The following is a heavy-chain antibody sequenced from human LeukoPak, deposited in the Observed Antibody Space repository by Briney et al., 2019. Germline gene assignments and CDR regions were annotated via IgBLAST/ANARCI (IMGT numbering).Heavy chain of an antibody. CDR3: ARGPDNGFDM. D-gene: IGHD3-9*01. V-gene: IGHV4-59*01. CDR2: VYASGIT. CDR1: GGSMNMNY. Sequence: SETLSLTCTVSGGSMNMNYWSWIRQPPGKGLEWIGYVYASGITNYNPSLKSRVTISLDTSKNQFSLKLSSVTAADTGAYFCARGPDNGFDMWGQGTMVTVSS. J-gene: IGHJ3*02.